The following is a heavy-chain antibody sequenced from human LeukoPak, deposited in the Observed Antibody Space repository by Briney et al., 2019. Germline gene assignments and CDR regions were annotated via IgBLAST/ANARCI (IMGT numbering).Heavy chain of an antibody. CDR2: ISFDGVKT. V-gene: IGHV3-30*03. Sequence: GRSLRLSCAASGFTFSSYGMHWVRQAPGKGLEWVALISFDGVKTDYADSVKGRFTISRDSSQNTLYLQMNSLRAEDTAVYYCATVRGGMDVWGQGTTVTVSS. CDR3: ATVRGGMDV. CDR1: GFTFSSYG. J-gene: IGHJ6*02.